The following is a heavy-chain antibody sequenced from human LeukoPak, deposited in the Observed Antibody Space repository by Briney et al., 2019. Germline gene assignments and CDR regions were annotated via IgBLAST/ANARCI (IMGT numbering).Heavy chain of an antibody. CDR3: ARERDGYNFRAFDI. J-gene: IGHJ3*02. Sequence: SETLSLTCTVSGGSISSYYWSWIRQPPGKGLEWLGDIYYSGSTNYNPSLKSRVTISVDTSKNQFSLKLSSVTAADTAVYYCARERDGYNFRAFDIWGQGTMVTVSS. V-gene: IGHV4-59*01. CDR2: IYYSGST. D-gene: IGHD5-24*01. CDR1: GGSISSYY.